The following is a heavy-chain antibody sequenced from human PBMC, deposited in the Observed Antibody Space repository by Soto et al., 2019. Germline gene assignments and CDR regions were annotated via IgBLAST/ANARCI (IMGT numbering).Heavy chain of an antibody. CDR1: GYTFASYS. CDR2: INAGNGNT. V-gene: IGHV1-3*01. Sequence: SVKVSWKAPGYTFASYSIHWVRQATGQRLEWMGWINAGNGNTKYSQKFKGRVTITRDTSASTAYMELSSLRSEDTAVYYCASSHIAAVPYGMDVWGQGTTVTVSS. J-gene: IGHJ6*02. CDR3: ASSHIAAVPYGMDV. D-gene: IGHD6-13*01.